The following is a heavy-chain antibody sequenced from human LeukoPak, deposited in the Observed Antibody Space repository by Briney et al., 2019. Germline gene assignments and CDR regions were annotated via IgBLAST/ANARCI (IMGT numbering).Heavy chain of an antibody. CDR3: AKNSLYSGYDSTFDY. V-gene: IGHV3-23*01. CDR1: GFTFSSYA. D-gene: IGHD5-12*01. CDR2: ISGSGGST. Sequence: HAGGSLRLSCAASGFTFSSYAMSWVRQAPGKGLEWVSAISGSGGSTYYADPVKGRFTISRDNSKNTLYLQMNSLRAEDTAVYYCAKNSLYSGYDSTFDYWGQGTLVTVSS. J-gene: IGHJ4*02.